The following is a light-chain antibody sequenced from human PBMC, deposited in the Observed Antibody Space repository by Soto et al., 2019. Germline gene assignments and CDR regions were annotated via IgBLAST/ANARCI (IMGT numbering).Light chain of an antibody. CDR3: RRSYSTPRT. J-gene: IGKJ1*01. CDR2: AAS. Sequence: DIQMTQSPSSLSASVGDRVTITCRASQSISSYLNWYQQKPGKAPKLLIYAASSLQSRVPSRFSVSGSGTYCTRTISSLQPEDVAISYCRRSYSTPRTFGQVTKVEIK. V-gene: IGKV1-39*01. CDR1: QSISSY.